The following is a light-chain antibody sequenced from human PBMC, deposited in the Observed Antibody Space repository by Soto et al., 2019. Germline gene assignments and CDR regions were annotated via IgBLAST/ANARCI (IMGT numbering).Light chain of an antibody. V-gene: IGKV1-39*01. CDR3: QQSYRLPLT. J-gene: IGKJ4*01. CDR2: SAS. Sequence: DIQMTQSPSSVSAFVGESVTITCHASQRISAFLNWYHQKPGKAPKLLIYSASYLQSGVPSNFSGSGSGTDFTLSVVTLQPEVSGTYFCQQSYRLPLTFGGGTKGEI. CDR1: QRISAF.